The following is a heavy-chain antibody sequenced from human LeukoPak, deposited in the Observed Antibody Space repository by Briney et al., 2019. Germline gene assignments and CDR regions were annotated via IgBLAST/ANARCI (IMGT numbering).Heavy chain of an antibody. V-gene: IGHV3-21*04. CDR3: AKVYHVFWSGYLDF. Sequence: GGSLRLSCAASGFTFSSYNMNWVRQAPGKGLEWVSSISSSSAYIYYADSVKGRFTISRDNAKNSVYLQMNSLRAEDTAVYYCAKVYHVFWSGYLDFWGQGTLVTVSS. CDR2: ISSSSAYI. D-gene: IGHD3-3*01. J-gene: IGHJ4*02. CDR1: GFTFSSYN.